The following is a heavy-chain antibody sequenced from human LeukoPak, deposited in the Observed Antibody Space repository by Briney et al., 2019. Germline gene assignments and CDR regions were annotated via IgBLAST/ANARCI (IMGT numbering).Heavy chain of an antibody. D-gene: IGHD3-9*01. Sequence: PGGSLRLSCAATGFTFTKHWMSWVRQSKDKGLECVAKIREDGGEKHYVDSVKGRFTISRDNAKNSLYLQMNNLRAEDTAVYYCAKDSVRTKRYYDILTGLFDYWGQGTLVTVSS. V-gene: IGHV3-7*03. J-gene: IGHJ4*02. CDR1: GFTFTKHW. CDR3: AKDSVRTKRYYDILTGLFDY. CDR2: IREDGGEK.